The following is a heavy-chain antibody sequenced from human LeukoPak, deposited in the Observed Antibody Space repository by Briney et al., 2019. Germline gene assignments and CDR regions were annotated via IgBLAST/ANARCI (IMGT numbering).Heavy chain of an antibody. Sequence: SETLSLTRTVSASSISSAHYWGWIRQSPGKGLEWIGSMYHSGATYYNPSLKSRVTISVDTSKNQFSLKLSSVTATDTAVYYCAKIVTAGYYYFGSWGQGTLVTVSS. CDR2: MYHSGAT. CDR3: AKIVTAGYYYFGS. V-gene: IGHV4-38-2*02. CDR1: ASSISSAHY. D-gene: IGHD2/OR15-2a*01. J-gene: IGHJ4*02.